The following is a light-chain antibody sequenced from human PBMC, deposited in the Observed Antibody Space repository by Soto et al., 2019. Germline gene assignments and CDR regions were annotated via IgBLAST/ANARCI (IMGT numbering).Light chain of an antibody. CDR2: GAS. CDR3: QQYNNWPPIT. CDR1: QSVSSN. J-gene: IGKJ5*01. Sequence: EIFMTQSPSTVAVSPGGRATLSCTPSQSVSSNLAWYQQKPGQAPRLLIYGASTRATGIPARFSGSGSGTEFTLTISSLQSEDFAVYYCQQYNNWPPITFGQGTRLEN. V-gene: IGKV3-15*01.